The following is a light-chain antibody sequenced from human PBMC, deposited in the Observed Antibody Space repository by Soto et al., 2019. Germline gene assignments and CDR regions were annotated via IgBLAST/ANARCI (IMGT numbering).Light chain of an antibody. J-gene: IGKJ1*01. CDR1: HSVSSHY. Sequence: IVLTQSPGTLSLSPGERVTLSCRASHSVSSHYLAWYQQKPGQAPRLLIYGASSRATGIPDRFVGSGSGTDFTLTISRLEPEDGAVYYCQQYGSSPRTFGQGSKVEIK. CDR2: GAS. CDR3: QQYGSSPRT. V-gene: IGKV3-20*01.